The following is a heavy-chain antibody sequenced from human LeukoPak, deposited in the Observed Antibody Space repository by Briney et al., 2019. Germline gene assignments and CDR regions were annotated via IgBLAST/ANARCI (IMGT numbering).Heavy chain of an antibody. D-gene: IGHD3-22*01. CDR1: GFTFDDYA. V-gene: IGHV3-21*01. CDR2: ISSSSSYI. CDR3: ARSGSGYYRFDP. Sequence: PGRSLRLSCAASGFTFDDYAMNWVRQAPGKGLEWVSSISSSSSYIYYADSVKGRFTISRDNAKNSLYLQMNSLRAEDTAVYYCARSGSGYYRFDPWGQGTLVTVSS. J-gene: IGHJ5*02.